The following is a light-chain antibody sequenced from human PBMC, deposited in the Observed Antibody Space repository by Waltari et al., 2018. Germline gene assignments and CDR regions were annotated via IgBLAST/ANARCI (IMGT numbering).Light chain of an antibody. J-gene: IGLJ1*01. CDR3: SSFTSSSTPYV. Sequence: QSALTQPAPVSGSPGQSITVSCTGTSSDVGGYTYVSWYQHHPGKAPKLMIYDVSNRPSGVSNRFSGSKSGNTASLTISGLQAEDEADYYCSSFTSSSTPYVFGTGTKVTVL. V-gene: IGLV2-14*03. CDR1: SSDVGGYTY. CDR2: DVS.